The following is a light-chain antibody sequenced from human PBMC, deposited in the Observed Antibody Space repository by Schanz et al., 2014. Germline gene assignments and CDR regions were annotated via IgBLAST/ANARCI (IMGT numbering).Light chain of an antibody. CDR3: AAWDDSLNGQL. V-gene: IGLV1-47*01. J-gene: IGLJ3*02. CDR2: RNN. Sequence: QSVLTQPPSASGTPGQRVTISCSGSRRSNYVYWYQQLPGTAPKLLIYRNNQRPSGVPDRFSGSKSGTSASLAISGLQSEDEADYYCAAWDDSLNGQLFGGGTKLTVL. CDR1: RRSNY.